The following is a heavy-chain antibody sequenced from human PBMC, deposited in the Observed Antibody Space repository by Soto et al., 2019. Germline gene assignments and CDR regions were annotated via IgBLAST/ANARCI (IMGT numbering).Heavy chain of an antibody. CDR3: SVRYDTGATVLVY. CDR1: GGSISSYY. V-gene: IGHV4-4*07. CDR2: IYTSGST. D-gene: IGHD1-1*01. J-gene: IGHJ4*01. Sequence: SETLSLTCTVSGGSISSYYWSWIRQPAGKGLEWIGRIYTSGSTNYNPSLKSRVTMSVDTSKNQFSLKLSSVTAADTAVYYCSVRYDTGATVLVYWGHGTLVTVSS.